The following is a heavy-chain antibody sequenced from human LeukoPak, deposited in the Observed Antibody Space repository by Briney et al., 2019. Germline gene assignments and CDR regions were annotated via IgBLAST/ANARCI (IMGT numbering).Heavy chain of an antibody. CDR1: GHTFTTYY. J-gene: IGHJ6*02. D-gene: IGHD5-24*01. CDR3: ARGPGRDGYNFQSCYGVDV. Sequence: ASVKVSCKASGHTFTTYYVHLVRQAPGQGLEWMGVINPSGDGTNYPQRFQGRVTMTSDTSTSTVYMDLSSLGSEDTAVYYCARGPGRDGYNFQSCYGVDVWGQGTTVTVSS. CDR2: INPSGDGT. V-gene: IGHV1-46*01.